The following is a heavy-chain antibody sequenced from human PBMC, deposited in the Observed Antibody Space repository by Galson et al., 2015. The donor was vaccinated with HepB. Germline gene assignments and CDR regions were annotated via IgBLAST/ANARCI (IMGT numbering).Heavy chain of an antibody. Sequence: ETLSLTCTVSGGSVSNYFWSWLRQPPGKGLEWIGYIYYSGTTNYNPSLKSRVTISIDTSKNQFSLKLTSVTAADTAVYYCARLGDSWGQGTLVTVSS. CDR2: IYYSGTT. CDR3: ARLGDS. D-gene: IGHD3-16*01. CDR1: GGSVSNYF. V-gene: IGHV4-59*08. J-gene: IGHJ4*02.